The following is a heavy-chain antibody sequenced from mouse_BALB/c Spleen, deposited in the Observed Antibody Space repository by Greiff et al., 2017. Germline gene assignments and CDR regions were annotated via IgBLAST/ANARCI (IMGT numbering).Heavy chain of an antibody. V-gene: IGHV1-15*01. D-gene: IGHD2-2*01. CDR1: GYTFTDYE. CDR3: TREGGYHPIAMDY. Sequence: VQLKESGAELVRPGASVTLSCKASGYTFTDYEMHWVKQTPVHGLEWIGAIDPETGGTAYNQKFKGKATLTADKSSSTAYMELRSRTSEDSAVYYCTREGGYHPIAMDYWGQGTSVTVSS. J-gene: IGHJ4*01. CDR2: IDPETGGT.